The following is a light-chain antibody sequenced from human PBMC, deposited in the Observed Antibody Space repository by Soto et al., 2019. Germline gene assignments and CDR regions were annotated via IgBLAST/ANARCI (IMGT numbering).Light chain of an antibody. Sequence: DIRMTQSPSSLSASVGDRVTITCRASQTINIFLKWYQQKPGKDPMLLIYSASNLQSGVPSRFSGSGSGTDFTLTISSLQPDDFATYYCQQYITYSTFGQGTRLEIK. CDR1: QTINIF. J-gene: IGKJ5*01. CDR3: QQYITYST. CDR2: SAS. V-gene: IGKV1-39*01.